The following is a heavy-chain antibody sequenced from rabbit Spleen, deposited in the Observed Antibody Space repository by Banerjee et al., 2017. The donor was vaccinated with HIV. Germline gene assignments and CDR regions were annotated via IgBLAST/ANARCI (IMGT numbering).Heavy chain of an antibody. D-gene: IGHD6-1*01. CDR1: GFSLTSSDY. J-gene: IGHJ3*01. CDR2: IDAGSSGFT. CDR3: ARDFDAYLGYGPTRLDL. V-gene: IGHV1S40*01. Sequence: QSLEESGGDLVKPGASLTLTCTASGFSLTSSDYMCWVRQAPGMGLEWIACIDAGSSGFTYHASWAKGRFTISKTSSTTVTLQMTCLTAADTATYFCARDFDAYLGYGPTRLDLWGPGTLVTVS.